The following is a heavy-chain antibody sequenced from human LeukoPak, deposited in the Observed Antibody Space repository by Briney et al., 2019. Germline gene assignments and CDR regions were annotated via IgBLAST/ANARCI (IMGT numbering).Heavy chain of an antibody. Sequence: GGSLRLSCTASGFTFSSYTMTWVRQAPGKGLKWVSTITTGDGNTYYADSVKGRFPVSRDDSKNTLYLQMNSLRAEDTAVYYCAKDGGLWVSAHWGDSWGRGTLVTVSS. J-gene: IGHJ4*02. CDR3: AKDGGLWVSAHWGDS. CDR2: ITTGDGNT. CDR1: GFTFSSYT. V-gene: IGHV3-23*01. D-gene: IGHD7-27*01.